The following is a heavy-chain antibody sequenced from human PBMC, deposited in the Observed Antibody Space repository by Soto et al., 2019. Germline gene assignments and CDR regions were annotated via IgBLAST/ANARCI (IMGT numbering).Heavy chain of an antibody. CDR3: ARGHLAVVPVASWYFYMDV. Sequence: QVQLVQSGAEVEKPGASVKVSCKASGYTFTNYAVHWVRQAPGQRLEWMGWINAGNGNTRYSQKFQGRVTITRDTSARTAYMELSSPRSEDTAVYYCARGHLAVVPVASWYFYMDVWGKGTTVTVSS. CDR2: INAGNGNT. D-gene: IGHD2-2*01. J-gene: IGHJ6*03. CDR1: GYTFTNYA. V-gene: IGHV1-3*01.